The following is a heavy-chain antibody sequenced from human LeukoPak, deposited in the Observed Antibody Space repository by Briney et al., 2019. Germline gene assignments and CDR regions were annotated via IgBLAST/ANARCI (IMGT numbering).Heavy chain of an antibody. CDR3: ARTGPYDYFDY. CDR1: GGTFSNYA. J-gene: IGHJ4*02. Sequence: ASVKVSCKASGGTFSNYAISWVRQAPGQGLEWMGGIIPMFGKANYAQNFQGRVTITADESTSTAYMELRSLRSDDTAVYYCARTGPYDYFDYWGQGTLVTVSS. V-gene: IGHV1-69*13. D-gene: IGHD1-1*01. CDR2: IIPMFGKA.